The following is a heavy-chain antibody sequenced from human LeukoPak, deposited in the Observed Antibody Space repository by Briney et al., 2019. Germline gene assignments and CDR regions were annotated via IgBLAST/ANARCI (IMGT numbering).Heavy chain of an antibody. J-gene: IGHJ6*02. Sequence: GGSLRLSCAASGFTFSSYAMSWVRQAPGKGLEWVSAISGSGGSTYYADSVKGRFTISRDNSKNTLYLQMNSLRAEDTAVYYCAKDLEPSGWEYYYYYYGMDVWGRGTTVTVSS. D-gene: IGHD1-26*01. CDR2: ISGSGGST. CDR3: AKDLEPSGWEYYYYYYGMDV. CDR1: GFTFSSYA. V-gene: IGHV3-23*01.